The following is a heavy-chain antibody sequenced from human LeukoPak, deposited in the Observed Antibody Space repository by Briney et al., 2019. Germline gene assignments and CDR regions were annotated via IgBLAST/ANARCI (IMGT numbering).Heavy chain of an antibody. CDR1: GGSISRDY. J-gene: IGHJ4*02. CDR2: IYYTGST. Sequence: SETLSLTCTVSGGSISRDYWSWIRQPPGKGLEWIGYIYYTGSTNYNPSLKSRVTISVDTSKNQFSLKLSSVTAADTAVYYCARDRPRGSSLDYWGQGTLVTVSS. V-gene: IGHV4-59*01. D-gene: IGHD6-13*01. CDR3: ARDRPRGSSLDY.